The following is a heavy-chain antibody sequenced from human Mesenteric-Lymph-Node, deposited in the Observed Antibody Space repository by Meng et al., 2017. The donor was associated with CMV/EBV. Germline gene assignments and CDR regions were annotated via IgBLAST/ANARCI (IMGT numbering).Heavy chain of an antibody. Sequence: GESLKISCAASGVTFDDYGMSWVRQAPGKGLEWVSGINWNGGSTGYADSVKGRFTISRDNAKNSLYLQMNSLRAEDTALYYCARASVEYQMSGDWCDPGGQGTRGTVSS. CDR3: ARASVEYQMSGDWCDP. CDR1: GVTFDDYG. CDR2: INWNGGST. D-gene: IGHD2-2*01. V-gene: IGHV3-20*04. J-gene: IGHJ5*02.